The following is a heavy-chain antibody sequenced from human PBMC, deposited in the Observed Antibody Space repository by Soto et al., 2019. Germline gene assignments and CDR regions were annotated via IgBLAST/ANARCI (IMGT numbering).Heavy chain of an antibody. CDR1: GDSISSGGYY. CDR3: ARDQPSYGSGSYYIST. D-gene: IGHD3-10*01. J-gene: IGHJ4*02. CDR2: IYYSGST. V-gene: IGHV4-31*03. Sequence: PSETLSLTCTVSGDSISSGGYYWSWIRQHPGKGLEWIGYIYYSGSTYYNPSLKSRVTISVDTSKNQFSLKLSSVTAADTAVYYCARDQPSYGSGSYYISTWGQGTLVTVSS.